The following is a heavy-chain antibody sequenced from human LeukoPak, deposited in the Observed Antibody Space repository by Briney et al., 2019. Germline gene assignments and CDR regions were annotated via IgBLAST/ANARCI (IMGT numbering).Heavy chain of an antibody. V-gene: IGHV3-74*01. Sequence: GGSLRLSCAASGFTFSSYWMHWLRQAPGKGLMWVSRINSDGSSTNYADSVKGRFTIPRDNAKNTLYLQMNSLRAEDTAVYYCARAGRGLRYFDWLTYDYWGQGTLVTVSS. CDR1: GFTFSSYW. CDR3: ARAGRGLRYFDWLTYDY. CDR2: INSDGSST. J-gene: IGHJ4*02. D-gene: IGHD3-9*01.